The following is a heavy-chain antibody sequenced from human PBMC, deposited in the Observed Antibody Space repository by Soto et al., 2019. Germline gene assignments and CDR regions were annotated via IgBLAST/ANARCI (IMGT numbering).Heavy chain of an antibody. V-gene: IGHV3-33*01. CDR1: GFTFSSYG. D-gene: IGHD2-15*01. Sequence: QVQLVESGGGVVQPGRSLRLSCAASGFTFSSYGMHWVRQAPGKGLEWVAVIWYDGSNKYYADSVKGRFTISRDNSKNTLYLQMNSLRVEDTAVYYCARDARDIVVVVAPSVDYWGQGTLVTVSS. CDR3: ARDARDIVVVVAPSVDY. J-gene: IGHJ4*02. CDR2: IWYDGSNK.